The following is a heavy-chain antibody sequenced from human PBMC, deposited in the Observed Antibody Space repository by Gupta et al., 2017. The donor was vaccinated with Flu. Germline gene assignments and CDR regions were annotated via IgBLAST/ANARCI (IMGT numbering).Heavy chain of an antibody. V-gene: IGHV4-39*01. Sequence: QLQLQESGPGLVKPSETLSLTCSVSGRSIRVPSSSWGWVRQTQGQGLECIGSVYYHVSAYYNPSLRSRVTISVDTSKNQFSLKLTSVTAADMAVYYCTLLCSSLPLNYWGQGTLVTVPS. CDR3: TLLCSSLPLNY. CDR2: VYYHVSA. D-gene: IGHD3-10*02. J-gene: IGHJ4*02. CDR1: GRSIRVPSSS.